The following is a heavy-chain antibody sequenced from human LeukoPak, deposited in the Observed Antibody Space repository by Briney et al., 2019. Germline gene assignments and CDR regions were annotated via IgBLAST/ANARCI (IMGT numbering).Heavy chain of an antibody. CDR2: IDPSDSHT. J-gene: IGHJ3*02. CDR1: GYRSASYW. V-gene: IGHV5-10-1*01. Sequence: GESLRISCKGSGYRSASYWISWVRQMPGKGLEWMGRIDPSDSHTNHSPSFQGHVTISGDKSISTAYLQWSSLKASDTAMYYCARQYHYDSSGYPYAFEIRGQGTMVTVSS. CDR3: ARQYHYDSSGYPYAFEI. D-gene: IGHD3-22*01.